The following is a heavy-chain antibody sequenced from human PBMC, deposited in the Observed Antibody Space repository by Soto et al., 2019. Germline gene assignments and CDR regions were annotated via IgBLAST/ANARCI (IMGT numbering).Heavy chain of an antibody. D-gene: IGHD6-13*01. CDR2: IFSNDEK. CDR1: GFSLSNVRMG. Sequence: SGPTLVNPTETLTLTCSVSGFSLSNVRMGVSWIRQPPGKALEWLAHIFSNDEKSYSTSLKSRLTISKDTSNSQVVLTMTDMDPVDTATYFCARTRLGMAAFGFWFDPWGPGTLVTVSS. V-gene: IGHV2-26*01. CDR3: ARTRLGMAAFGFWFDP. J-gene: IGHJ5*02.